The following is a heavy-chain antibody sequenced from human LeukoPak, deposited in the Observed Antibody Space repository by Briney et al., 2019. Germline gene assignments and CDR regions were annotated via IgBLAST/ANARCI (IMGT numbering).Heavy chain of an antibody. CDR2: IYSGGST. V-gene: IGHV3-53*01. CDR1: GFTVSSNY. CDR3: AKAPGFYDSSGYYYGMDV. J-gene: IGHJ6*02. D-gene: IGHD3-22*01. Sequence: GGSLRLSCAASGFTVSSNYMSWVRQAPGKGLEWVSVIYSGGSTYYADSVKGRFTISRDNSKNTLYLQMKSLRAEDTAVYYCAKAPGFYDSSGYYYGMDVWGQGTTVTVSS.